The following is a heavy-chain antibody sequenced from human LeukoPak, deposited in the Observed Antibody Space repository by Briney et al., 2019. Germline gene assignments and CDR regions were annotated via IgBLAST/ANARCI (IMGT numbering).Heavy chain of an antibody. Sequence: GSLRLSCAASGFTFSSYGMHWVRQAPGKGLEWVSVIYSGGSTYYADSVKGRFTISRDNSKNTLYLQMNSLRAEDTAVYYCARVIAESSGYFDYWGQGTLVTVSS. CDR2: IYSGGST. D-gene: IGHD3-22*01. J-gene: IGHJ4*02. V-gene: IGHV3-66*02. CDR3: ARVIAESSGYFDY. CDR1: GFTFSSYG.